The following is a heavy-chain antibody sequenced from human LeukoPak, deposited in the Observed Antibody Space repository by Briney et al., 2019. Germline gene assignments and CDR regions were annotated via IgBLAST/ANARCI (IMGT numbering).Heavy chain of an antibody. CDR3: ARVSGYGAYFDY. D-gene: IGHD5-12*01. CDR1: GFMFSGYS. J-gene: IGHJ4*02. CDR2: ISSSSSYI. V-gene: IGHV3-21*01. Sequence: GGSLRLSCAASGFMFSGYSMNWVRQAPGQGLEWVSSISSSSSYIFYADSVKGRFTISRDSAKNSLYLQMNSLRAEDTAVYYCARVSGYGAYFDYWGQGTLVTVSS.